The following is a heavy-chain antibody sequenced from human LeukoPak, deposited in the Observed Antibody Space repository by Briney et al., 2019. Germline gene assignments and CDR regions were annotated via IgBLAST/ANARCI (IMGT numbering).Heavy chain of an antibody. V-gene: IGHV3-74*01. J-gene: IGHJ4*02. Sequence: PGGSLRPSCAASGFPFSNYWMHWVRQAPGKGLVWVSRVNSDGSTTNYADSVKGRFTISRDNAENTLYMRMNSLRPEDTAVYYCARGYYSSSRFDSRGQGTLVTVSS. CDR2: VNSDGSTT. D-gene: IGHD6-13*01. CDR3: ARGYYSSSRFDS. CDR1: GFPFSNYW.